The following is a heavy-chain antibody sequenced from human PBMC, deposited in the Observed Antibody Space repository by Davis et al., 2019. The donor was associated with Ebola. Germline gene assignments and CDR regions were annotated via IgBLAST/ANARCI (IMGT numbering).Heavy chain of an antibody. Sequence: ASVKVSCKASGYTFTSYGISWVRQAPGQGLEWMGWINPNSGGTNYAQKFQGRVTMTRDTSISTAYMELSRLRSDDTAVYYCADAYYYGPYAFDIWGQGTMVTVSS. CDR3: ADAYYYGPYAFDI. CDR1: GYTFTSYG. J-gene: IGHJ3*02. D-gene: IGHD3-10*01. V-gene: IGHV1-2*02. CDR2: INPNSGGT.